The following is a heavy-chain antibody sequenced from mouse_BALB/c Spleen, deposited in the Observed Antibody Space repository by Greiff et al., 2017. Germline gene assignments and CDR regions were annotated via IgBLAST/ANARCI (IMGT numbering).Heavy chain of an antibody. V-gene: IGHV5-17*02. D-gene: IGHD3-3*01. CDR3: ASGGRGFAY. CDR1: GFTFSSFG. Sequence: EVQVVESGGGLVQPGGSRKLSCAASGFTFSSFGMHWVRQAPEKGLEWVAYISSGGSTIYYADTVKGRFTISRDNPKNTLFLQMTSLRSEDTAMYYCASGGRGFAYWGQGTLVTVSA. J-gene: IGHJ3*01. CDR2: ISSGGSTI.